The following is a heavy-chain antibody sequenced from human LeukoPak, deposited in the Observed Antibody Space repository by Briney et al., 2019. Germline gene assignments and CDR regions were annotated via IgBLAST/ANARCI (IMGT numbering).Heavy chain of an antibody. J-gene: IGHJ4*02. Sequence: PGGSLRLSCVASGFTFEDYAMHWVRQAPGKGLEWVSGISWNSGSIGYADSVKGRFTISRDNAKNSLYVPMNSLRAEDMALYYCAKGGSYYELDYWGQGTLVTVSS. CDR2: ISWNSGSI. D-gene: IGHD1-26*01. CDR3: AKGGSYYELDY. CDR1: GFTFEDYA. V-gene: IGHV3-9*03.